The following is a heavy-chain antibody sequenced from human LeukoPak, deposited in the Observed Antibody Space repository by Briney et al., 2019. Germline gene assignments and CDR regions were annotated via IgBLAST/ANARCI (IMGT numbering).Heavy chain of an antibody. V-gene: IGHV4-59*01. CDR1: GGSMSSYY. CDR3: ARRYSSGWSPTFDY. CDR2: IYKSGGT. J-gene: IGHJ4*02. D-gene: IGHD6-19*01. Sequence: SETLPLTCTVSGGSMSSYYWSWIRQPPGKGLEWIGYIYKSGGTNYNPSVRSRVSISQDTSKNQFSLKLSPVTAADTAVYFCARRYSSGWSPTFDYWGQGILVTVST.